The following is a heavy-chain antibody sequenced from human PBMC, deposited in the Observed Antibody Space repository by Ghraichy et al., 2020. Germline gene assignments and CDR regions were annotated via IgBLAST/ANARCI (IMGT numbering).Heavy chain of an antibody. CDR2: IYYSGST. CDR3: AREWNYYDSSGYRFDP. D-gene: IGHD3-22*01. Sequence: SETLSLTCTVSGGSVSSGSYYWSWIRQPPGKGLEWIGYIYYSGSTNYNPSLKSRVTISVDTSKNQFSLKLSSVTAADTAVYYCAREWNYYDSSGYRFDPWGQGTLVTVSS. J-gene: IGHJ5*02. V-gene: IGHV4-61*01. CDR1: GGSVSSGSYY.